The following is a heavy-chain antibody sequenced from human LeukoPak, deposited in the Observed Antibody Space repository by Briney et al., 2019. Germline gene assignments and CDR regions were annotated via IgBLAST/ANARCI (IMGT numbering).Heavy chain of an antibody. Sequence: MASETLSLTCTVSGGSISSGSYYWSWIRQPPGKGLEWIGYIYYSGSTNYNPSLKSRVTISVDTSKNQFSLKLSSVTAADTAVYYCARNYDSSGYYGRWGQGTLVTVSS. J-gene: IGHJ4*02. CDR1: GGSISSGSYY. V-gene: IGHV4-61*01. CDR3: ARNYDSSGYYGR. D-gene: IGHD3-22*01. CDR2: IYYSGST.